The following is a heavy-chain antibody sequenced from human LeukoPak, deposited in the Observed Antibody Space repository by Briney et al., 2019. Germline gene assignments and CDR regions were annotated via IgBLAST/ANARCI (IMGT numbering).Heavy chain of an antibody. Sequence: GGSLRLSRAASGFIFDDYAMHWVRQAPGKGLEWVSGISWSSGRVDYADSVKSRFTISRDNAKNSLHLQMSSLRPEDTALYYCAKDWGGGCSSSSCSETAIYNYGMDLWGQGTTVTVSS. V-gene: IGHV3-9*01. CDR1: GFIFDDYA. J-gene: IGHJ6*02. D-gene: IGHD2-2*01. CDR3: AKDWGGGCSSSSCSETAIYNYGMDL. CDR2: ISWSSGRV.